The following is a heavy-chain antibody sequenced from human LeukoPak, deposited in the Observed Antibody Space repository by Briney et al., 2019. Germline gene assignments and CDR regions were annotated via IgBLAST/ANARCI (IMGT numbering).Heavy chain of an antibody. CDR1: GYTFTGYF. V-gene: IGHV1-2*02. CDR2: INPDSGGT. Sequence: GASVKVSCKASGYTFTGYFIYWGRQAPGQGLEWMGWINPDSGGTNYAENFQGRVTMTRDTSIGTAYMELSRLTSDDTAVYYCTRGRGAYWGQGTLVTVSS. D-gene: IGHD4/OR15-4a*01. CDR3: TRGRGAY. J-gene: IGHJ4*02.